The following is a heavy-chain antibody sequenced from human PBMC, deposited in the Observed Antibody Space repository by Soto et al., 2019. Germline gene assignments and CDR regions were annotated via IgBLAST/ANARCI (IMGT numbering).Heavy chain of an antibody. V-gene: IGHV3-23*01. Sequence: HPGGSLRLSCAASGFTFSSYAMSWVRQAPGKGLEWVSATSGSGGTTYYADSVKGRFTISRDNSKNTLYLQMNSLRAEDTAVYYCAKTPRITMVRGVIIDYWGQGTLVTVSS. CDR3: AKTPRITMVRGVIIDY. J-gene: IGHJ4*02. D-gene: IGHD3-10*01. CDR1: GFTFSSYA. CDR2: TSGSGGTT.